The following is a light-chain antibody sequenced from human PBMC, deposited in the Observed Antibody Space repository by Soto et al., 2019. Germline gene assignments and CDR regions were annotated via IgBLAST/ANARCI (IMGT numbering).Light chain of an antibody. Sequence: DIQMTQSPSSVSASVRDRVTITCQASQDISNYLNWYQQKPGKAPKLLIFDASSLESGVPSRFSGSGSGTEFTLTISSLQPDDFATYYCQQYNSYSQSTFGQGAKVDIK. CDR1: QDISNY. CDR3: QQYNSYSQST. V-gene: IGKV1-5*01. J-gene: IGKJ1*01. CDR2: DAS.